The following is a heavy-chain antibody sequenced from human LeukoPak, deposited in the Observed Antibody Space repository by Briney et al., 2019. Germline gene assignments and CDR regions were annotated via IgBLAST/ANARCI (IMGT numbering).Heavy chain of an antibody. J-gene: IGHJ4*02. D-gene: IGHD3-9*01. CDR2: INHSGST. Sequence: PSETLSLTCAVSGGSFSGYYWSWIRQPPGKGLEWIGEINHSGSTNYNPSLKNRVTISVDTSKNQFSLKLSSVTAADTAVYYCARPYYDIWTGHYYYFDYWGQGTLVTVSS. V-gene: IGHV4-34*01. CDR3: ARPYYDIWTGHYYYFDY. CDR1: GGSFSGYY.